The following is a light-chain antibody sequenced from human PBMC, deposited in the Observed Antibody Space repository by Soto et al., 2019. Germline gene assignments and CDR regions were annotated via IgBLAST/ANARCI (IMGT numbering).Light chain of an antibody. CDR2: EVT. Sequence: QSALTQPASVSGSPGQSITISCTGTSSDVGNYNLVSWYQQHPAEAPKLMIYEVTKRPSGVSNRFSGSKSGNTAPLTISGLQAEDEADYYCCSYAGSNTYVFGTGTKVTVL. CDR1: SSDVGNYNL. CDR3: CSYAGSNTYV. J-gene: IGLJ1*01. V-gene: IGLV2-23*02.